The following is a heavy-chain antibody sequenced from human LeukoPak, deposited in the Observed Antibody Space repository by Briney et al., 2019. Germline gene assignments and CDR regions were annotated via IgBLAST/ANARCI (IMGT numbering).Heavy chain of an antibody. CDR1: GYTFTSYD. Sequence: RASVKVSCKASGYTFTSYDINWVRQATGQGLEWMGWMNPNSGNTGYAQKFQGRVTMTRNTSISTAYMELSSLRSEDTAVYYCARGGRGYDILTGYYHRNWFDPWGQGTLVTVSS. CDR3: ARGGRGYDILTGYYHRNWFDP. D-gene: IGHD3-9*01. CDR2: MNPNSGNT. V-gene: IGHV1-8*01. J-gene: IGHJ5*02.